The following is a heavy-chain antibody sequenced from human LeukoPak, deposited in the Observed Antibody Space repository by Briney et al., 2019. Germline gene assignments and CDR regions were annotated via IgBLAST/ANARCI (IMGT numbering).Heavy chain of an antibody. J-gene: IGHJ2*01. CDR1: GFTFDDDA. CDR3: ANPNVATPMSPLRGTWYFDL. D-gene: IGHD5-18*01. V-gene: IGHV3-9*01. CDR2: ISWNSGGR. Sequence: GGALRLSCAASGFTFDDDAMDWVRQVPGKGLEGVSGISWNSGGRGYADAVKGRLIISRDNAKNALYLNMHRLRADDPALYYCANPNVATPMSPLRGTWYFDLWGRGTLVTVSS.